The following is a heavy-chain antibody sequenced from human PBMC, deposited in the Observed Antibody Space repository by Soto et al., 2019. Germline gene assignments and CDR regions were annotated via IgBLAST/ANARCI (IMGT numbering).Heavy chain of an antibody. Sequence: QLQLQESGPGLVKPSGTLSLTCGVSGDSISSSKWWTWVRQTPEKGLEWIGKIDHNGVANYNPSLEGRVTISKDNSKKQIFLKVTSVTAADSAVYYCARMNRDYYYYGMDVWGQGATVTVSS. J-gene: IGHJ6*02. V-gene: IGHV4-4*02. CDR1: GDSISSSKW. CDR2: IDHNGVA. CDR3: ARMNRDYYYYGMDV.